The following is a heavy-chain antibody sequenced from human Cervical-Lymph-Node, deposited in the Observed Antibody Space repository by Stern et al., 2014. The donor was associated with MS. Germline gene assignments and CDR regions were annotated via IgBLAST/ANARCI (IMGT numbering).Heavy chain of an antibody. CDR2: INPNSGGT. V-gene: IGHV1-2*06. CDR1: GYTFTDHY. CDR3: ATPRQYNQLYFFDS. J-gene: IGHJ4*02. D-gene: IGHD3-9*01. Sequence: QVQLVESGPEVKKPGASVKVSCKASGYTFTDHYIHWVRQAPGQGLEWMGRINPNSGGTNYAQKFQGRVTLTRDTTISTAYMEINSLRSDDTAVIYCATPRQYNQLYFFDSWGQGILVTVSS.